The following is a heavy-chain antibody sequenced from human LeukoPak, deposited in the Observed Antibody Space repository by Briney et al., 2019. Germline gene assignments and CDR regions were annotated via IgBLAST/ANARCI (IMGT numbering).Heavy chain of an antibody. J-gene: IGHJ4*02. Sequence: ASVKVSCKASGYTFTGYYMHWVRQAPGQGLEWMGWINPNSGGTNYAQKFQGRDTMTRDTSISTAYMELSRLRSDDTAVYYCARGIGVAGFFDYWGQGTLVTVSS. D-gene: IGHD6-19*01. CDR3: ARGIGVAGFFDY. CDR1: GYTFTGYY. V-gene: IGHV1-2*02. CDR2: INPNSGGT.